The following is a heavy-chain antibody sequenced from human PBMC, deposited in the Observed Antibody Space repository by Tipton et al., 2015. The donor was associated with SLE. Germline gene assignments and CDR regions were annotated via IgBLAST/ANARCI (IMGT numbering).Heavy chain of an antibody. D-gene: IGHD2-15*01. J-gene: IGHJ4*02. CDR1: GGSISSHY. Sequence: TLSLTCTVSGGSISSHYWSWIRQPPGKGLEWIGYIYYSGNTNYNPSLKSRVTLSVDTSKNQFSLRLTSVTAADTAVYFCAREDVGFCNGGSCPYYFDFWGQGTLVTVSS. V-gene: IGHV4-59*11. CDR2: IYYSGNT. CDR3: AREDVGFCNGGSCPYYFDF.